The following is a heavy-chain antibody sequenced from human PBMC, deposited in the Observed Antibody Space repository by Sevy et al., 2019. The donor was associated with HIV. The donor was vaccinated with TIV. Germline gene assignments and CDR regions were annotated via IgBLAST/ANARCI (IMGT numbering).Heavy chain of an antibody. V-gene: IGHV3-23*01. CDR2: LSGSGGNT. CDR1: GFSFSDFA. CDR3: AKGLREWEVQGDFEY. J-gene: IGHJ4*02. Sequence: GGSLRLSCAASGFSFSDFAMNWVRQAPGKGLEWVSVLSGSGGNTFYADSVKGRFTISRDNSKNTMYLQMNNLRAEDTAIYYSAKGLREWEVQGDFEYWGQGTLVTVSS. D-gene: IGHD1-26*01.